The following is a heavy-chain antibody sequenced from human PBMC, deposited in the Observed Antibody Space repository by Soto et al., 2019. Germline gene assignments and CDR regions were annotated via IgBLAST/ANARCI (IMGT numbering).Heavy chain of an antibody. CDR2: IYYSGST. V-gene: IGHV4-30-4*01. D-gene: IGHD4-17*01. Sequence: PSETLSLTFTVSGGSISSGDYYWSWIRQPPGKGLEWIGYIYYSGSTYYNPSLKSRVTISVDTSKNQFSLKLSSVTAADTAVYYCARDDYGDKPPSPGPWGQGTLVTVSS. CDR1: GGSISSGDYY. J-gene: IGHJ5*02. CDR3: ARDDYGDKPPSPGP.